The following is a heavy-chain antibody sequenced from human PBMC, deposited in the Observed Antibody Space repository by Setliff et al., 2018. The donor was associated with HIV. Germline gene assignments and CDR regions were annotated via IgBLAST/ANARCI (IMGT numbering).Heavy chain of an antibody. CDR3: ARADNYYYDSGAFKSGLDAFDI. Sequence: PSETLSLTCTVSGGSISSGNYYWSWIRQPAGKGLEWIGHISTSGRTNYNPSLMSRLTISVDTSKNQFSLKLSPVTAADTAVYHCARADNYYYDSGAFKSGLDAFDIWGQGTMVTVSS. D-gene: IGHD3-22*01. CDR2: ISTSGRT. V-gene: IGHV4-61*09. J-gene: IGHJ3*02. CDR1: GGSISSGNYY.